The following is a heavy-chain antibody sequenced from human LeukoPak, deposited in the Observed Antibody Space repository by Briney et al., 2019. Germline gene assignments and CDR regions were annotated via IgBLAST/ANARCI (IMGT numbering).Heavy chain of an antibody. J-gene: IGHJ6*02. CDR1: GYTFTSYG. CDR3: ARVGHYDILTGPNYGMDV. CDR2: ISAYNGNT. V-gene: IGHV1-18*01. D-gene: IGHD3-9*01. Sequence: GASVKVSCKASGYTFTSYGISWVRQAPGQGLEWMGWISAYNGNTNYAQKLQGRVTMTTDTSTSTAYMELRSLRSDDTAVYYCARVGHYDILTGPNYGMDVWGQGTTVTVSS.